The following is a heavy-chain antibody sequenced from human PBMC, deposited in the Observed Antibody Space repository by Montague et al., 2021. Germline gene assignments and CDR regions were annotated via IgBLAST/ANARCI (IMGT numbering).Heavy chain of an antibody. CDR2: IFSGGSNT. CDR1: GFTFNMHA. D-gene: IGHD2-2*03. CDR3: AKDGYCRSTSCSGGEFRWFDP. Sequence: SLRLSCAASGFTFNMHAMSWVRQAPGKGLEWVSVIFSGGSNTHYADSVMGRFTISRDNSKNTLYLQMNDLREEDTAIYYCAKDGYCRSTSCSGGEFRWFDPWGQGTLVTVSS. V-gene: IGHV3-23*03. J-gene: IGHJ5*02.